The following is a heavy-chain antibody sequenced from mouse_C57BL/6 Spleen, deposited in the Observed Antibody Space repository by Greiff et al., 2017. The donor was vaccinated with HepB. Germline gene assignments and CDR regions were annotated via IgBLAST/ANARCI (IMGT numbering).Heavy chain of an antibody. CDR1: GYTFTSYW. V-gene: IGHV1-64*01. D-gene: IGHD1-1*01. Sequence: VQLQQPGAELVKPGASVKLSCKASGYTFTSYWMHWVKQRPGQGLEWIGMIHPNSGSTNYNEKFKSKATLTVDKSSSTAYMQLSSLTSEDSAVYYCARVLLRSYYYAMDYWGQGTSVTVSS. J-gene: IGHJ4*01. CDR2: IHPNSGST. CDR3: ARVLLRSYYYAMDY.